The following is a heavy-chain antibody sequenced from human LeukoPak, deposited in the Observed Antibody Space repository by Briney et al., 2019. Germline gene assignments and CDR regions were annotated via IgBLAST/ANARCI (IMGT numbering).Heavy chain of an antibody. CDR1: GFTVSSSY. J-gene: IGHJ4*02. V-gene: IGHV3-66*01. D-gene: IGHD5-18*01. CDR2: IYSGGST. CDR3: ASGYSYGFCDY. Sequence: GGSLRLSCAASGFTVSSSYMSWVRQAPGKGLEWVSVIYSGGSTYYADSVKGRFTISRDNSKNTLYLQMNSLRAEDTAVYYCASGYSYGFCDYWGQGTLVTVSS.